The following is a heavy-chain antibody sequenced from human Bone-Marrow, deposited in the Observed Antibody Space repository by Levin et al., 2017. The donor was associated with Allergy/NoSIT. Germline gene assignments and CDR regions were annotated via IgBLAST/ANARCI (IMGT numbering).Heavy chain of an antibody. Sequence: SETLSLTCAISGDSVTRKTAAWNWVRQSPSRGLEWLGRTFYRSKWYFDYAVSVRSRITISADISKNHFSLQLNSVIPEDTAVYYCARDEESTAVALDYWGQGTVVSVSS. D-gene: IGHD5-18*01. J-gene: IGHJ4*02. CDR1: GDSVTRKTAA. CDR2: TFYRSKWYF. V-gene: IGHV6-1*01. CDR3: ARDEESTAVALDY.